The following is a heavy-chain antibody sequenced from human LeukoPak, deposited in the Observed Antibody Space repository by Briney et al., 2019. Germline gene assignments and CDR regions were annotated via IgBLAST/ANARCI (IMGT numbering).Heavy chain of an antibody. CDR2: MNPNSGST. V-gene: IGHV1-8*03. D-gene: IGHD6-19*01. J-gene: IGHJ4*02. Sequence: ASVKVSCKASGYTFTSYGISWVRQAPGQGLEWMGWMNPNSGSTGYAQKFQGRVTITRNTSISTAYMELSSLRSEDTAVYYCARGRGIAVAGTGYYYFDYWGQGTLVTVSS. CDR1: GYTFTSYG. CDR3: ARGRGIAVAGTGYYYFDY.